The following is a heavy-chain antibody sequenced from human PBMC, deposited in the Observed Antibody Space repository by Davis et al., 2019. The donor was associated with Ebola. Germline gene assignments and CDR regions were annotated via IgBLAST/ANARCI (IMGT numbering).Heavy chain of an antibody. J-gene: IGHJ5*02. Sequence: GESLKISCAASGFTFSSSAMTWVRQAPGKGLEWVSYISSSGSTIYYADSVKGRFTISRDSAKNSLYLQMNSLRAEDTAVYYCARALTYYYDSSGYGWFDPWGQGTLVTVSS. CDR3: ARALTYYYDSSGYGWFDP. V-gene: IGHV3-48*03. D-gene: IGHD3-22*01. CDR1: GFTFSSSA. CDR2: ISSSGSTI.